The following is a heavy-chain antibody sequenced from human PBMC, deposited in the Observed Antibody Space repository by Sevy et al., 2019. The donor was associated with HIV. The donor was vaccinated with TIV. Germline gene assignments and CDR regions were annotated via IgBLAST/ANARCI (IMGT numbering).Heavy chain of an antibody. CDR3: AGGRYDSSGSFDAFDI. CDR2: ISSYGSDE. CDR1: GFTFSNYA. D-gene: IGHD3-22*01. V-gene: IGHV3-30*04. Sequence: GGSLRLSCAASGFTFSNYAMHWVRQAPGKGLEWVTLISSYGSDEYYADSVKGRYTISRDNSKNMVYLQMNSLRTEDTAVYFCAGGRYDSSGSFDAFDIWGQGTMVTVSS. J-gene: IGHJ3*02.